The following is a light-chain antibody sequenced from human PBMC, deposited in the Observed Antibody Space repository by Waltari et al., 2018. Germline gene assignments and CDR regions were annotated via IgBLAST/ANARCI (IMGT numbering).Light chain of an antibody. Sequence: EIFLTQSPATLSVSAGERAALSCRASQSVGTSLAWYQHRAGQAPRLLIYDASKRAAGIPARFSGRGSGTDFTLVIDTLEHEDFAVYYCQQRNTWPRTFGQGTKVEI. CDR1: QSVGTS. V-gene: IGKV3-11*01. J-gene: IGKJ1*01. CDR3: QQRNTWPRT. CDR2: DAS.